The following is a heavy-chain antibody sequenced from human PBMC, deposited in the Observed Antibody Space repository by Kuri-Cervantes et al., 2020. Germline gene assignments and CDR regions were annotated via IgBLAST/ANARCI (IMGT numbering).Heavy chain of an antibody. D-gene: IGHD6-13*01. CDR2: INTNTGNP. CDR3: ARVGSSWFFGAFDI. Sequence: ASVKVSCKASGYTFTSYAMNWVRQAPGQGLEWMGWINTNTGNPTYAQGFTGRFVFSLDTSVSTACLQISSLKAEDTAVYYCARVGSSWFFGAFDIWGQGTMVTVSS. J-gene: IGHJ3*02. V-gene: IGHV7-4-1*02. CDR1: GYTFTSYA.